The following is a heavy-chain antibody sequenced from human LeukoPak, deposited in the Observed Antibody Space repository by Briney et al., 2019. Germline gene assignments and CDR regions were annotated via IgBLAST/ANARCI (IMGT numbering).Heavy chain of an antibody. Sequence: PGGSLRLSCAASGFTFSSYSMNWVRQAPGEGLEWVSSISSSSSYIYYADSVKGRFTISRDNAKNSLYLQMNSLRAEDTAVYYCARVFFGEELGGYYYYMDVWGKGTTVTVSS. D-gene: IGHD7-27*01. CDR3: ARVFFGEELGGYYYYMDV. CDR2: ISSSSSYI. CDR1: GFTFSSYS. J-gene: IGHJ6*03. V-gene: IGHV3-21*01.